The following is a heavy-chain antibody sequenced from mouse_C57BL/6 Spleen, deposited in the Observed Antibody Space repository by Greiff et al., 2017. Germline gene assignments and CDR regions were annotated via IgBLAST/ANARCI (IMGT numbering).Heavy chain of an antibody. CDR3: ANGANWDDAMDY. Sequence: QVQLQQPGTELVKPGASVKLSCTASGYTFTSYWMHWVKQRPGQGLEWIGNINPSNGGTNYNEKFKSKATLTEDKSSSTAYMQLSSLTCEDSAVSYCANGANWDDAMDYWGQGTSVTVSS. J-gene: IGHJ4*01. V-gene: IGHV1-53*01. CDR1: GYTFTSYW. D-gene: IGHD4-1*01. CDR2: INPSNGGT.